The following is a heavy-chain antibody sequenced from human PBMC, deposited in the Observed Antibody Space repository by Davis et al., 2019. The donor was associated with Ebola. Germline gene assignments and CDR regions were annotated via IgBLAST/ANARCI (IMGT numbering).Heavy chain of an antibody. V-gene: IGHV1-2*02. Sequence: ASVKVSCKASGGTFSSYAISWVRQAPGQGLEWMGWINPNSGGTNYAQKFQGRVTMTRDTSISTAYMELSRLRSDDTAVYYCAREGSSTSSLVVYAAPGDYWGQGTLVTVSS. CDR1: GGTFSSYA. CDR3: AREGSSTSSLVVYAAPGDY. D-gene: IGHD2-8*02. CDR2: INPNSGGT. J-gene: IGHJ4*02.